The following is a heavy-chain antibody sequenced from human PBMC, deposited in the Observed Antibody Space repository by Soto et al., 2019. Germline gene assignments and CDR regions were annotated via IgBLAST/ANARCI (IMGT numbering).Heavy chain of an antibody. V-gene: IGHV3-23*01. J-gene: IGHJ6*03. CDR1: GFTFSSDA. Sequence: EVQLLDSGGGLGQPGGSLRLSCAASGFTFSSDAMSWVRQAPGTGLEWVSAISGSVGSTYYADSVKGRFTITRDNSKNPLYLQMNSLGTEDTAVYSGAQRGDYAYYYYIDVWGKVTTVTVSS. CDR2: ISGSVGST. D-gene: IGHD4-17*01. CDR3: AQRGDYAYYYYIDV.